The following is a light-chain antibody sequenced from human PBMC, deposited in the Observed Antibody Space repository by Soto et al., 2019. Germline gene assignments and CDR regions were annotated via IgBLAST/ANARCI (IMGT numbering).Light chain of an antibody. CDR1: SGHSSYA. V-gene: IGLV4-69*01. Sequence: QSVLTQSPSASASLGASVKLTCTLSSGHSSYAIAWHQQQPEKGPRYLMKLNSDGSHSKGDGIPDRFSGSSSGAERYLTISSLQSEYEADYYCQTWSTGIVVFGGGTKLTVL. CDR2: LNSDGSH. CDR3: QTWSTGIVV. J-gene: IGLJ2*01.